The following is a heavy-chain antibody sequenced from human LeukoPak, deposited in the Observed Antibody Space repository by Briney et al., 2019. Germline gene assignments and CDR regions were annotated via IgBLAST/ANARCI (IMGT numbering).Heavy chain of an antibody. Sequence: PGGSLRLSCAASGFTFSSYGMHWVRQAPGKGLEWVAFIRYDGSNKYYADSVKGRFTISRDNSKNTLYLQMNSLRAEDTAVYYCAKDFGRYRPFDYWGQGTLVTVSS. CDR3: AKDFGRYRPFDY. D-gene: IGHD3-10*01. J-gene: IGHJ4*02. CDR1: GFTFSSYG. CDR2: IRYDGSNK. V-gene: IGHV3-30*02.